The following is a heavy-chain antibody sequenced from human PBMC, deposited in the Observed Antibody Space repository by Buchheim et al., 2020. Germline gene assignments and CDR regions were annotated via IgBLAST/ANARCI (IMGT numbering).Heavy chain of an antibody. Sequence: EVQLLESGGGLVQPGGSLRLSCAASGFTFSSYSLSWVRQAPGKGLEWVSAISGSGGSRCYADSVKGRFTISSDTSKNTPDLQMNSLRAEDTAVYYCAKVVVVAAIDYWGQGTL. D-gene: IGHD2-15*01. CDR2: ISGSGGSR. CDR3: AKVVVVAAIDY. CDR1: GFTFSSYS. J-gene: IGHJ4*02. V-gene: IGHV3-23*01.